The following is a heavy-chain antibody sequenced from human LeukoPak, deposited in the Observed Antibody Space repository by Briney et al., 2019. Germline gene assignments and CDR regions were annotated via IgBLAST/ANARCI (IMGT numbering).Heavy chain of an antibody. CDR1: GGAFSSYA. Sequence: SVKVSCKASGGAFSSYAISWVRQAPGQGLEWMGGIIPILGTANYAQKFQGRVTITADESTSTAYMELRSLRSDDTAVYYCARRTVTTADDAFDIWGQGTMVTVSS. CDR3: ARRTVTTADDAFDI. CDR2: IIPILGTA. D-gene: IGHD4-17*01. V-gene: IGHV1-69*01. J-gene: IGHJ3*02.